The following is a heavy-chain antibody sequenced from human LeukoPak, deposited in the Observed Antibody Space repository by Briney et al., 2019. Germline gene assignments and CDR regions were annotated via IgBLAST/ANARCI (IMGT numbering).Heavy chain of an antibody. D-gene: IGHD3-10*01. CDR2: IYYSGST. CDR3: ARKLLWFGPGYYFDY. V-gene: IGHV4-38-2*02. Sequence: SETLSLTCTVSGYSISSGYYWGWIRQPPGKGLEWIGSIYYSGSTYYNPSLKSRVTISVDTSKNQFSLKLSSVTAADTAVYYCARKLLWFGPGYYFDYWGQGTLVTVSS. J-gene: IGHJ4*02. CDR1: GYSISSGYY.